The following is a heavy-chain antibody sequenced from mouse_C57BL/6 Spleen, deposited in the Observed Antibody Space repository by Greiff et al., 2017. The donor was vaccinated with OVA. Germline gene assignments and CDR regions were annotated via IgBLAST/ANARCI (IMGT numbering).Heavy chain of an antibody. J-gene: IGHJ2*01. V-gene: IGHV1-15*01. CDR2: IDPETGGT. CDR3: TGGSPVFYFDY. CDR1: GYTFTDYE. D-gene: IGHD1-1*01. Sequence: QVQLKESGAELVRPGASVTLSCKASGYTFTDYEMHWVKQTPVHGLEWIGAIDPETGGTAYNQKFKGKAILTADKSSSTAYMELRSLTSEDSAVYYCTGGSPVFYFDYWGQGTTLTVSS.